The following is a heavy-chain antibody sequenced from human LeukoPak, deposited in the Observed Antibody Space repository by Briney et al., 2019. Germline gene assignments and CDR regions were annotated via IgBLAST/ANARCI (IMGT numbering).Heavy chain of an antibody. J-gene: IGHJ5*02. CDR2: INPNSGGT. CDR3: ARDPIDYYDSSGYWKSDNWFDP. CDR1: GYTFTGYY. D-gene: IGHD3-22*01. V-gene: IGHV1-2*02. Sequence: GASVKVSCKASGYTFTGYYMHWVRQPPGQGLEWMGWINPNSGGTNYAQKFQGRVTMTRDTSISTAYMELSRLRSDDTAVYYCARDPIDYYDSSGYWKSDNWFDPWGQGTLVTVSS.